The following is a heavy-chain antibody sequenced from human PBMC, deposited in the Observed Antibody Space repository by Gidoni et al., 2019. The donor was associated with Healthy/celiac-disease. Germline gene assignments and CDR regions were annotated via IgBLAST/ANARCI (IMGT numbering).Heavy chain of an antibody. J-gene: IGHJ3*02. Sequence: EVQLVESGGGLVQPGGSLSLPCAASVFPFCSCWMSWVRPAPGKGLVGVANIKQDGSEKYYVDSVKGRFTISRDNAKNSLYLQMNSLRAEDTAVYYCARFYYGSGTDDAFDIWGQGTMVTVSS. CDR3: ARFYYGSGTDDAFDI. CDR1: VFPFCSCW. CDR2: IKQDGSEK. V-gene: IGHV3-7*01. D-gene: IGHD3-10*01.